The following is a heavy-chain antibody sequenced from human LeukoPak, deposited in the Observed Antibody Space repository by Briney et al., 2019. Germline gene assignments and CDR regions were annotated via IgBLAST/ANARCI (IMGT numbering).Heavy chain of an antibody. D-gene: IGHD1-26*01. CDR1: GGSISSYY. J-gene: IGHJ4*02. CDR2: IYYSGST. Sequence: PSETLSLTCTVSGGSISSYYWSWIRQPPGKGLEWIAYIYYSGSTNYNPSPKSRVTISVDTSNNQLSLKLNSVTAADTAVYYCARDRPSGSYFDYWGQGTLVTVSS. V-gene: IGHV4-59*01. CDR3: ARDRPSGSYFDY.